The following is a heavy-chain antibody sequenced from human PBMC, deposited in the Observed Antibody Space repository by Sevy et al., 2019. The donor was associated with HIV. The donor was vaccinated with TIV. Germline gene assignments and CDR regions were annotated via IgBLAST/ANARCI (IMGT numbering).Heavy chain of an antibody. CDR2: IDYSGST. CDR3: ARNVGLDWFDP. J-gene: IGHJ5*02. CDR1: GGSIATSSYY. D-gene: IGHD6-19*01. V-gene: IGHV4-39*01. Sequence: SETLSLTCTVSGGSIATSSYYWGWIRQPPGKGLEWIGSIDYSGSTYYNPSLKSRVTMSDDTSKNQFSLKLNSVTAADTAVYYCARNVGLDWFDPWGQGTLVTVSS.